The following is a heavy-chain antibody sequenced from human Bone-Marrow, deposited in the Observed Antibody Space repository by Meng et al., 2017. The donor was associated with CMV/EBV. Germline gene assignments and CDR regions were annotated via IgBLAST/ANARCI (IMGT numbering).Heavy chain of an antibody. Sequence: GGSLRLSCKGSGYSFTSYWIGWVRQMPGKGLEWMGIIYPGDSDTRYSPSFQGQVTISADKSISTAYLQWSSLKASDTAMYYCAKIKYSSSPSLDYWGHGTRVTVSS. V-gene: IGHV5-51*01. CDR3: AKIKYSSSPSLDY. CDR1: GYSFTSYW. CDR2: IYPGDSDT. J-gene: IGHJ4*01. D-gene: IGHD6-6*01.